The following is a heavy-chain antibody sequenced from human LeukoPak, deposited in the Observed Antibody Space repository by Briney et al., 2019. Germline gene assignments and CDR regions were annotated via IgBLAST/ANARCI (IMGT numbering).Heavy chain of an antibody. V-gene: IGHV3-21*01. J-gene: IGHJ1*01. CDR2: ISSSSAYI. CDR3: ARGPRNSSSYQYFQH. CDR1: GITFSSYG. D-gene: IGHD6-13*01. Sequence: PGGSLRLSCAASGITFSSYGMHWVRQAPGKGLEWVSSISSSSAYIYYADSVKGRFTVSRDNAENSLSLQMDSLRAEDSAIYHCARGPRNSSSYQYFQHWGQGTLVTVSA.